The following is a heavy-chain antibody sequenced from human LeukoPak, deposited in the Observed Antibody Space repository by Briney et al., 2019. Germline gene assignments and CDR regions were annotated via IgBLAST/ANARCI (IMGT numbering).Heavy chain of an antibody. V-gene: IGHV1-2*02. CDR3: ARDHCSSTTCFDYFDY. D-gene: IGHD2-2*01. Sequence: ASVKVSCKASGYTFTNYYIHWVRQAPGQGLEWMGWSNPDSSDTYYAQKLQGRVTMTSDTSTNTAYMEMSSLRSDDTAVYYCARDHCSSTTCFDYFDYWRQGTMVSVSS. J-gene: IGHJ4*02. CDR1: GYTFTNYY. CDR2: SNPDSSDT.